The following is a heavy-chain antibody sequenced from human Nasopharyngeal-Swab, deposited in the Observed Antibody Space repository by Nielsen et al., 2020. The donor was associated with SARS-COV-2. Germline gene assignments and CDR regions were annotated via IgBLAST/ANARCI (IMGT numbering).Heavy chain of an antibody. CDR3: ARTRGGYSSFYYYYGMDV. CDR2: IFSNDEK. Sequence: WIRQPPGKALEWLAHIFSNDEKSYSTSLKSRLTISKDTSKSQVVLTMTNMDPVDTATYYCARTRGGYSSFYYYYGMDVWGQGTTVTVSS. J-gene: IGHJ6*02. D-gene: IGHD4-11*01. V-gene: IGHV2-26*01.